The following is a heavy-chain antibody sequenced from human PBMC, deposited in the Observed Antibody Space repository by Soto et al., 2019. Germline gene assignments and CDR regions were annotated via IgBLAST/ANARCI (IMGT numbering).Heavy chain of an antibody. CDR3: VSGYDFYY. J-gene: IGHJ4*02. CDR2: INHSGST. V-gene: IGHV4-34*01. D-gene: IGHD3-3*01. CDR1: GGSFSGYY. Sequence: PSETLSLTCAVYGGSFSGYYWSWIRQPPGKGLEWIGEINHSGSTNYNPSLKSRVTISVDTSKNQFSLKLSSVTAADTAVYYCVSGYDFYYWSQGTLVTVSS.